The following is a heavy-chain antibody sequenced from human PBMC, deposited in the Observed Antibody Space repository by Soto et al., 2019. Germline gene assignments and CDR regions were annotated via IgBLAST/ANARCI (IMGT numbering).Heavy chain of an antibody. D-gene: IGHD4-17*01. CDR2: IFHSGSP. CDR1: GGSISSGNDS. J-gene: IGHJ2*01. Sequence: QLRLQESGSGLVKPSQTLSLTCAVSGGSISSGNDSWSWIRQPPGKGLEWIGYIFHSGSPYYNPSLKSRATISVDRSKNQFSLRLSSVTAADTAVYYCARDLHDYGDWYFDLWGRGTLVTVSS. V-gene: IGHV4-30-2*01. CDR3: ARDLHDYGDWYFDL.